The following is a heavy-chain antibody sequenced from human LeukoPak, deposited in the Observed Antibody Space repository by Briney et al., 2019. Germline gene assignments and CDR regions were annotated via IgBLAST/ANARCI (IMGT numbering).Heavy chain of an antibody. D-gene: IGHD6-6*01. Sequence: ASVRGSCNASGYTLTSYGISWVRQAPGQELVCMGWTNTYNGNTNYAQNLQGRVTMTIDTSTNTAYMELRSLRSDDTAVYYCVRVSSSRGKLDAFDIWGQGTMVTVSS. J-gene: IGHJ3*02. CDR2: TNTYNGNT. CDR1: GYTLTSYG. CDR3: VRVSSSRGKLDAFDI. V-gene: IGHV1-18*01.